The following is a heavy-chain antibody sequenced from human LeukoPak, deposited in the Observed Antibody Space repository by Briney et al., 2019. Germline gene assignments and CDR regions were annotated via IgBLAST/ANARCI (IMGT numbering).Heavy chain of an antibody. CDR3: ARDLALDSSGWFDY. Sequence: SVKVSCKASGGTFSSYAISWVRQAPGQGIEWMGEIIPIFGTANYAQKFQGRVTITTDESTSTAYMELSSLRSEDTAVYYCARDLALDSSGWFDYWGQGTLVTVSS. V-gene: IGHV1-69*05. J-gene: IGHJ4*02. D-gene: IGHD6-19*01. CDR1: GGTFSSYA. CDR2: IIPIFGTA.